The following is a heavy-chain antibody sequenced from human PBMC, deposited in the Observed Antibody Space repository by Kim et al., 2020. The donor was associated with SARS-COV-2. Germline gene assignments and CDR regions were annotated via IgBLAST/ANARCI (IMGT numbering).Heavy chain of an antibody. CDR3: AREGTH. CDR2: YYSGST. J-gene: IGHJ4*02. Sequence: YYSGSTYYSPSLKSRVTISVDTSKNQCSLKLSSVTAADTAVYYSAREGTHWGQGTLVTVSS. D-gene: IGHD1-1*01. V-gene: IGHV4-31*02.